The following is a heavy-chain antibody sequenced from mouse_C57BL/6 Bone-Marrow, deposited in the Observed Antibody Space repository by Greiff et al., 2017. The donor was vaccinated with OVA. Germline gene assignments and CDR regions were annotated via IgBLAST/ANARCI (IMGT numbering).Heavy chain of an antibody. CDR3: ADYYGSRDY. D-gene: IGHD1-1*01. J-gene: IGHJ3*01. V-gene: IGHV1-82*01. CDR1: GYAFSSSW. CDR2: IYPGDGDT. Sequence: QVQLKESGPELVKPGASVKISCKASGYAFSSSWMNWVKQRPGKGLEWIGRIYPGDGDTNYNGKFKGKATLTADKSSSTAYMQLSSLTSEDSAVYFCADYYGSRDYWGQGTLVTVSA.